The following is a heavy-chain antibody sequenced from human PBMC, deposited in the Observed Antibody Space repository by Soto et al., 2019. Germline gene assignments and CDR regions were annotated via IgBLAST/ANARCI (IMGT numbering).Heavy chain of an antibody. J-gene: IGHJ1*01. Sequence: VKVSCKASGGTFSSYAISWVRQAPGQGLEWMGGIIPIFGTANYAQKFQGRVTITADESTSTAYMELSSLRSEDTAVYYCARVSDIVVVPAAIPGYFQHWGQGTLVTVSS. V-gene: IGHV1-69*01. CDR3: ARVSDIVVVPAAIPGYFQH. D-gene: IGHD2-2*01. CDR1: GGTFSSYA. CDR2: IIPIFGTA.